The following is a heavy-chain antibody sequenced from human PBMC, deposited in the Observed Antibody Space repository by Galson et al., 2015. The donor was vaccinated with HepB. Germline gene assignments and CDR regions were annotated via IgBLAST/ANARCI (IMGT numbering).Heavy chain of an antibody. CDR1: GYTFTDYH. J-gene: IGHJ5*02. CDR2: INPNTGGT. V-gene: IGHV1-2*02. Sequence: SVKVSCKASGYTFTDYHIHWVRQAPGQGLEWMGWINPNTGGTEYAQKFKGRVTLTRDTSISTAYMDLNNLRSDDTAVYYCARRSGSGPQCFDPWGQGSLVTVSS. CDR3: ARRSGSGPQCFDP. D-gene: IGHD1-26*01.